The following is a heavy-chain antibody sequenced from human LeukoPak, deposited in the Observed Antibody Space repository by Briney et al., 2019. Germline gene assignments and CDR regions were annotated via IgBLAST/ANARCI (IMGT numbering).Heavy chain of an antibody. Sequence: GRSLRLSCTASGFTFGDYAMSWVRQAPGKGLEWVGFIRSKAYGGTTEYAASVKGRFTISRDDSKSIAYLQVNSLKTEDTAVYYCKSFAYYGSGSYYNLFDYWGQGTLVTVSS. CDR3: KSFAYYGSGSYYNLFDY. CDR1: GFTFGDYA. V-gene: IGHV3-49*04. D-gene: IGHD3-10*01. CDR2: IRSKAYGGTT. J-gene: IGHJ4*02.